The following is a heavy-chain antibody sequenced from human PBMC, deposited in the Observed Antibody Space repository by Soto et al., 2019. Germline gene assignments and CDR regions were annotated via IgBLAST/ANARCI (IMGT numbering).Heavy chain of an antibody. V-gene: IGHV3-33*01. Sequence: QVQLVESGGGVVQPGRSLRLSCAASGFTFSGYGMHWVRQAPGKGLEWVAIIRYDGSNEDYADSVKGRFTISRDNSKNTLYLQMNSLRAEDTAVYYCARDGVGATTSRGYFDYWGQGTLVTVSS. CDR3: ARDGVGATTSRGYFDY. J-gene: IGHJ4*02. CDR2: IRYDGSNE. D-gene: IGHD1-26*01. CDR1: GFTFSGYG.